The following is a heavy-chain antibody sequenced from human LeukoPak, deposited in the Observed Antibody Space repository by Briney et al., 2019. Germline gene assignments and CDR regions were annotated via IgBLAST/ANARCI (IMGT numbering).Heavy chain of an antibody. Sequence: GGSLRLSCAASGFTFSSYWMHWVRQAAGEGLVWVSRIHSEGSSTSYADSVKGRFTISRDNAKNTQYLQMNGLRAEDTAVYYCAREFVAFDYWGQGTLVTVSS. D-gene: IGHD3-16*02. CDR3: AREFVAFDY. V-gene: IGHV3-74*01. CDR1: GFTFSSYW. CDR2: IHSEGSST. J-gene: IGHJ4*02.